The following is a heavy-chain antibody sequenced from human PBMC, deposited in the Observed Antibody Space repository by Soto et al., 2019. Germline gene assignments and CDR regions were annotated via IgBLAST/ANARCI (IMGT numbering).Heavy chain of an antibody. J-gene: IGHJ4*02. V-gene: IGHV1-18*01. CDR2: ISAHNGNT. CDR3: ARGGYGDY. CDR1: GYTFTSYG. D-gene: IGHD1-1*01. Sequence: QVHLVQSGAEVKKPGASVKVSCKASGYTFTSYGITWVRQAPGQGLEWTGWISAHNGNTDYAQELHERVIVTRDTSTSTAYMELSSLRSDDTAVYYCARGGYGDYWGQGALVTVSS.